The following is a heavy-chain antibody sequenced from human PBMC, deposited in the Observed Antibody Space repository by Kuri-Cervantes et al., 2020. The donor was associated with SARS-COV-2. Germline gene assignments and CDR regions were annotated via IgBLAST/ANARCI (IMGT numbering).Heavy chain of an antibody. CDR1: GFTFSSYA. J-gene: IGHJ3*02. D-gene: IGHD1-26*01. Sequence: ESLKISCAASGFTFSSYAMSWVRQAPGKGLEWVSAISGSGGSTYYADSVKGRFTISRDNSKNTLYLQMNSLRAEDTAVYYCAKEIRATTRFDASDIWGQGTMVTVSS. CDR2: ISGSGGST. CDR3: AKEIRATTRFDASDI. V-gene: IGHV3-23*01.